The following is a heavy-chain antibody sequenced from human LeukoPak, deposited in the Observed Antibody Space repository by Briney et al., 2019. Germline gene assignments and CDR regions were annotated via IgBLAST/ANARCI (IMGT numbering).Heavy chain of an antibody. Sequence: GGSLRLSCAASGFTFSSYEMNWVRQAPGKGLEWVSYISSSGSTIYYADSVKGRFTISRDNAKNSLYLQMNSLRAEDTAVYYCARTYSSAHEYYFDYWGQGTLVTVSP. D-gene: IGHD3-22*01. J-gene: IGHJ4*02. CDR3: ARTYSSAHEYYFDY. CDR2: ISSSGSTI. CDR1: GFTFSSYE. V-gene: IGHV3-48*03.